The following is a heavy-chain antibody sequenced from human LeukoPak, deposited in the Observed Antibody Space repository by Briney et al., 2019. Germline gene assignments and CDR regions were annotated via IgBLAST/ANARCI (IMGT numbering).Heavy chain of an antibody. CDR1: GFTFSTYA. Sequence: GGSLRLSCAASGFTFSTYAMNWLRQAPGKGLEWVSAISPSGGSTYYADSVKGRFTISRDNSQLYLQMTSPRAEDTAVYYCAKGGGGNFPFDYWGQGTLVTVSS. CDR2: ISPSGGST. D-gene: IGHD4-23*01. V-gene: IGHV3-23*01. CDR3: AKGGGGNFPFDY. J-gene: IGHJ4*02.